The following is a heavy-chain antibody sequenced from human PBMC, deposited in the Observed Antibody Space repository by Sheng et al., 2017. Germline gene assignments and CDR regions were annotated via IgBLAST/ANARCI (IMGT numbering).Heavy chain of an antibody. CDR3: ARGSGYYFSAYDASDI. V-gene: IGHV3-11*04. J-gene: IGHJ3*02. CDR2: ISGSGTSL. Sequence: QVQLVESGGGLVKPGGSLRLSCAASGFTFSDYYMSWIRQAPGKGLEWVSYISGSGTSLYYADSVKGRFTVSRDNAENSLYLQMNSLTAEDTAVFYCARGSGYYFSAYDASDIWGQGTMVTVSS. CDR1: GFTFSDYY. D-gene: IGHD3-3*01.